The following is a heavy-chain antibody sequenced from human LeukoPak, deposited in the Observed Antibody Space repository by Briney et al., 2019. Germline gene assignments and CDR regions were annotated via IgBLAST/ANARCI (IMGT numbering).Heavy chain of an antibody. CDR1: GYSFTNYW. J-gene: IGHJ4*02. CDR3: ARHPIYCSGGTCFSSNYFDY. D-gene: IGHD2-15*01. V-gene: IGHV5-51*01. CDR2: IYPDDSDT. Sequence: GESLKLSCRGTGYSFTNYWIAWVRPMPAKGLEWMGIIYPDDSDTKYSPSFQGQVTISADKSISTAYLQWNSLEASDTAMYYCARHPIYCSGGTCFSSNYFDYWGQGTLVTVSS.